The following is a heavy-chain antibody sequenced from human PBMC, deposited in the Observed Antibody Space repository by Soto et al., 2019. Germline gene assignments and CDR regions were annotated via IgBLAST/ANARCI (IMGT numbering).Heavy chain of an antibody. Sequence: QVQLVQSGAEVKKPGSSVKVSCKASGGTFSSYAISWVRQAPEQGLEWMGGIIPIFGTADYAQKFQGRVTITADESTSTAYVELSSLRSEDTAVYYCAKNPENYYYGMDVWGQGTTVTVSS. J-gene: IGHJ6*02. V-gene: IGHV1-69*12. CDR1: GGTFSSYA. CDR3: AKNPENYYYGMDV. CDR2: IIPIFGTA.